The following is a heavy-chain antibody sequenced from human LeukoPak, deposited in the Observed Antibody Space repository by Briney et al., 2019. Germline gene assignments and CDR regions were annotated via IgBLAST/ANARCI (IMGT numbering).Heavy chain of an antibody. V-gene: IGHV3-48*01. CDR2: ISSSSSTI. Sequence: PGGSLRLSCAASGFTFSSYSMNWVRQAPGKGLEWVSYISSSSSTIYYADSVKGRFTISRDNAKNSLYLQMNSLRAEDTAVYYCARDRSAGPFDCWGQGTLVTVSS. J-gene: IGHJ4*02. D-gene: IGHD6-13*01. CDR1: GFTFSSYS. CDR3: ARDRSAGPFDC.